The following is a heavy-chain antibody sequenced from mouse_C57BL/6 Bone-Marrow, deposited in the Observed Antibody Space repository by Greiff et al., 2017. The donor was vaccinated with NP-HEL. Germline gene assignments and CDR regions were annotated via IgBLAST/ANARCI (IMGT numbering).Heavy chain of an antibody. CDR3: AVLYYYGSSYYAMDY. CDR1: GYTFTGYR. CDR2: ILPGSGST. V-gene: IGHV1-9*01. Sequence: VQLQQSGAELMKPGASVKLSCKATGYTFTGYRIEWVKQRPGHGLEWIGEILPGSGSTNYNEKFKGKATFTADTSSNTAYMQLSSLTTEDSAIYYCAVLYYYGSSYYAMDYWGQGTSVTVSS. D-gene: IGHD1-1*01. J-gene: IGHJ4*01.